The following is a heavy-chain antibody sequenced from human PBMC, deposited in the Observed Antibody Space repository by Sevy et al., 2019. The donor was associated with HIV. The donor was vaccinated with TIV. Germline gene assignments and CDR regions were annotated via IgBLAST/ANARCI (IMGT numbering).Heavy chain of an antibody. CDR2: IKSKIDGETT. CDR3: ATAPGYYDSSPFDY. J-gene: IGHJ4*02. CDR1: GFTFSNAW. V-gene: IGHV3-15*01. D-gene: IGHD3-22*01. Sequence: GGSLRLSCAASGFTFSNAWMNWVRQAPGTGLQWVGLIKSKIDGETTDYAAPVKGRFTISRYDSKNTVYLQMNSLKTEDTAVYYCATAPGYYDSSPFDYWGPGTLVTVSS.